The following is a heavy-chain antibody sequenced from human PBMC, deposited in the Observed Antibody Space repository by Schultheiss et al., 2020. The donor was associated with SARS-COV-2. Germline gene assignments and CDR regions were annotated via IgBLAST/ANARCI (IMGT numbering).Heavy chain of an antibody. J-gene: IGHJ4*02. V-gene: IGHV1-46*01. CDR1: GYTFTSYY. Sequence: ASVQVSCKASGYTFTSYYMHWVRQAPGQGLEWMGIINPSGGSTSYAQKFQGRVTMTRDTSTSTVYMELSSLRSEDTAVYYCARDGHGDQFDYWGQGTLVTVSS. CDR2: INPSGGST. CDR3: ARDGHGDQFDY. D-gene: IGHD4-17*01.